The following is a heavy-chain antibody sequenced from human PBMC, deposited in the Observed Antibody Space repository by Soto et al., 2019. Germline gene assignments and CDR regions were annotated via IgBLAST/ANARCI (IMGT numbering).Heavy chain of an antibody. CDR3: AKDRGGDYRTYYYYGMDV. V-gene: IGHV3-30*18. Sequence: QVQLVESGGGVVQPGRSLRLSCAASGFTFSSYGMHWVRQAPGKGLEWVAVISYDGSNKYYADSVKGRFTISRDNSKNTLHLQMNSLRAEDTAVYYCAKDRGGDYRTYYYYGMDVWGQGTTVTVSS. CDR1: GFTFSSYG. CDR2: ISYDGSNK. D-gene: IGHD2-21*02. J-gene: IGHJ6*02.